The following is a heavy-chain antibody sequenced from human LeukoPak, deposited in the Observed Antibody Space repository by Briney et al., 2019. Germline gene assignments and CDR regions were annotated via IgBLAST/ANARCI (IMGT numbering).Heavy chain of an antibody. J-gene: IGHJ4*02. CDR3: ARPIDIAAADL. CDR1: GYTFTGYY. Sequence: ASVKVSCKASGYTFTGYYMHWVRQAPGQGLEWMGWINPNSGDTNSAQKFQGRVTMTRDTSINTAYMEINRLRSDDTAVYYCARPIDIAAADLWGQGTLVTVSS. CDR2: INPNSGDT. V-gene: IGHV1-2*02. D-gene: IGHD6-13*01.